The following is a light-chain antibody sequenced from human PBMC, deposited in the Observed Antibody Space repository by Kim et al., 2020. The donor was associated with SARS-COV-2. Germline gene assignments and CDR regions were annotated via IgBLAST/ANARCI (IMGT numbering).Light chain of an antibody. CDR2: STN. CDR3: VLHLGSGIWV. V-gene: IGLV8-61*01. Sequence: PVTLTCGFSSGSVSTPHYPSWYQETPGQAPRTLIYSTNIRSSGVPDRFSGSILGNKAALTITGAQAADECDFYCVLHLGSGIWVFGGGTQLTVL. CDR1: SGSVSTPHY. J-gene: IGLJ3*02.